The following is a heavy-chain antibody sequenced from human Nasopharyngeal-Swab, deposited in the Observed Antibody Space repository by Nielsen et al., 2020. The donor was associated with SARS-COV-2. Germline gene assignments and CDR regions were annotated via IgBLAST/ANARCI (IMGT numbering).Heavy chain of an antibody. V-gene: IGHV3-30*03. CDR2: IAHDASNE. J-gene: IGHJ4*02. Sequence: GGSLRLSCAASGFTFSSFGTNWVRQAPGKGLEWVAFIAHDASNEYYGDSVKGRFSISRDSSKNTLYLQMDSLRGEDTAVYYCARDAPAHYGAFYWGRGTLVTVSS. CDR3: ARDAPAHYGAFY. CDR1: GFTFSSFG. D-gene: IGHD4-17*01.